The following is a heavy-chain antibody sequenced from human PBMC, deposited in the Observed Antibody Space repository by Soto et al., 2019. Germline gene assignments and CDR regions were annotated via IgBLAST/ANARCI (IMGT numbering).Heavy chain of an antibody. V-gene: IGHV3-72*01. CDR1: GFTFSDHY. Sequence: PGGSLRLSCAASGFTFSDHYMDWVRQAPGKGLEWVGRSRNRVQSYSTEYAESVKGRFTISRDNAKNSLYLQMNSLRDEDTAVYYCARGLARYDSSGIDYWGQGTLVTVSS. CDR2: SRNRVQSYST. D-gene: IGHD3-22*01. J-gene: IGHJ4*02. CDR3: ARGLARYDSSGIDY.